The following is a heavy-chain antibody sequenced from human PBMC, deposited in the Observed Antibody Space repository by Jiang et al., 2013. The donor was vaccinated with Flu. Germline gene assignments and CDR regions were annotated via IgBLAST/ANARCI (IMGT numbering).Heavy chain of an antibody. V-gene: IGHV3-74*01. Sequence: QLVESGGGLVQPGGSLRLSCAASGFTFRGYWMHWVRQAPGKGLMCVSRISTNGGTTTYADPVKGRFTISRDNAKNTLYLQMDSLRAEDTAVYYCARGMEGPIDDAFDIWGQGTMVTVSS. CDR3: ARGMEGPIDDAFDI. J-gene: IGHJ3*02. CDR2: ISTNGGTT. CDR1: GFTFRGYW. D-gene: IGHD2-15*01.